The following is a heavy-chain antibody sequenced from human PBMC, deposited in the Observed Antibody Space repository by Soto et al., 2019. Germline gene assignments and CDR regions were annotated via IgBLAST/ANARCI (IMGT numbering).Heavy chain of an antibody. CDR2: IYWDDDK. CDR1: GFSLSTSGVG. Sequence: QITLKESGPTLVKPTQTLTLTCTFSGFSLSTSGVGVGWIRQPPGKALEWLALIYWDDDKRYNPSLKSRLTITKDTSKNQVVLTMTNMDPVDTATYYCAHRRSYCSGGSCYSGFDYWGQGTLVTVSS. V-gene: IGHV2-5*02. J-gene: IGHJ4*02. CDR3: AHRRSYCSGGSCYSGFDY. D-gene: IGHD2-15*01.